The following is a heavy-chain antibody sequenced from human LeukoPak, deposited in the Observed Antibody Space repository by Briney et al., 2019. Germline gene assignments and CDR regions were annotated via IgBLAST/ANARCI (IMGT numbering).Heavy chain of an antibody. CDR3: TREALPTYYGSGSYPDS. J-gene: IGHJ4*02. Sequence: PGRSLRLSCAASGFTFSSYGMHWVRQAPGKGLEWVAVISYDGSNKYYADSVKGRFTISRDNSKNILYLQMNSLRPEDTAVYYCTREALPTYYGSGSYPDSWGQGTLVTVSS. V-gene: IGHV3-30*03. D-gene: IGHD3-10*01. CDR1: GFTFSSYG. CDR2: ISYDGSNK.